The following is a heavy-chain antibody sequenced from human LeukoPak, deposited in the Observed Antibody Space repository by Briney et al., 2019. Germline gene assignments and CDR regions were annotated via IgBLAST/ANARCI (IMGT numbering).Heavy chain of an antibody. CDR1: GGTFSSYA. V-gene: IGHV1-69*13. Sequence: ASVKVSCKASGGTFSSYAIRWVRQAPGQGLEWMGGIIPIFGTANYAQKFQGRVTITADESTSTAYMELSSLRSEDTAVYYCARGREKQQLHFDYWGQGTLVTVSS. J-gene: IGHJ4*02. CDR3: ARGREKQQLHFDY. CDR2: IIPIFGTA. D-gene: IGHD6-13*01.